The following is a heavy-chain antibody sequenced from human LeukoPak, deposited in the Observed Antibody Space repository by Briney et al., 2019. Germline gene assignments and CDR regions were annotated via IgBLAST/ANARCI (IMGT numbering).Heavy chain of an antibody. CDR1: GFTFSSYS. J-gene: IGHJ4*02. V-gene: IGHV3-21*01. D-gene: IGHD2-2*01. CDR3: ARDNQLLLDY. CDR2: ISSSSSYI. Sequence: KTGGSLRLSCAASGFTFSSYSMNWVRQAPGKGLEWVSSISSSSSYIYYADSVKGRFTISRDNAKNSLYLQMNSLRAEDTAVYYCARDNQLLLDYWGQGTLVTVSS.